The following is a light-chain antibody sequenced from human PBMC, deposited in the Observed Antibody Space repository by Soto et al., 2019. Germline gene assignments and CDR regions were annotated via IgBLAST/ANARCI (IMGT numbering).Light chain of an antibody. CDR3: GAWDDRLNGYV. Sequence: QSVLTQPPSAYGTPGQRVTISCSGISSNIGSNPVNWFQQLPGSAPKLLIYSHNQRPSGVPDRFSGSKSGTSASLAISGLQSEDEAAYYCGAWDDRLNGYVFGTGTKLTVL. V-gene: IGLV1-44*01. CDR1: SSNIGSNP. J-gene: IGLJ1*01. CDR2: SHN.